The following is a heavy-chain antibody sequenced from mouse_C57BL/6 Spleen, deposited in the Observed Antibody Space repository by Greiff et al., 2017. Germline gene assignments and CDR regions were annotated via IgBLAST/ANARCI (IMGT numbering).Heavy chain of an antibody. V-gene: IGHV1-15*01. CDR2: IDPETGGT. J-gene: IGHJ4*01. CDR1: GYTFTDYE. D-gene: IGHD1-1*01. Sequence: QVQLKQSGAELVRPGASVTLSCKASGYTFTDYEMHWVKQTPVHGLEWIGAIDPETGGTAYNQKFKGKAILTADKSSSTAYMELRSLTSEDSAVYYCTRGGYGYYAMDYWGQGTSVTVSS. CDR3: TRGGYGYYAMDY.